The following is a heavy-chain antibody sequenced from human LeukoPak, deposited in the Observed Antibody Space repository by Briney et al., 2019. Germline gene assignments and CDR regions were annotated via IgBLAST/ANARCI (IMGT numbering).Heavy chain of an antibody. CDR2: IYYSGRT. CDR3: ASSIRDSSGYKL. Sequence: SETLSLTCTVSGGSISSGGYYWSWIRQHPGKGLEWIGYIYYSGRTNYNPSLKSRVTISVDTSKNQFSLKLSSVTAADTAVYYCASSIRDSSGYKLWGQGTLVTVSS. V-gene: IGHV4-61*08. D-gene: IGHD3-22*01. CDR1: GGSISSGGYY. J-gene: IGHJ4*02.